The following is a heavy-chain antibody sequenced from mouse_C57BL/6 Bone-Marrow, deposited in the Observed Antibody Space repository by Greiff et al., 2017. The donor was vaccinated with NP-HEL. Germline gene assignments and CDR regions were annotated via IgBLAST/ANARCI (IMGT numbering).Heavy chain of an antibody. V-gene: IGHV5-17*01. D-gene: IGHD1-1*01. CDR1: GFTFSDYG. CDR3: ARGDYYGSSYTYFDY. CDR2: ISSGSSTI. J-gene: IGHJ2*01. Sequence: DVKLVESGGGLVKPGGSLKLSCAASGFTFSDYGMHWVRQAPEKGLEWVAYISSGSSTIYYADTVKGRFTISRDNAKNTLFLQMTSLRSEDTAMYYCARGDYYGSSYTYFDYWGQGTTLTVSS.